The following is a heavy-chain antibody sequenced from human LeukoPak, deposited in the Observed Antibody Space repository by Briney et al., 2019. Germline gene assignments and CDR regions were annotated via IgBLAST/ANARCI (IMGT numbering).Heavy chain of an antibody. CDR3: ARDAQRGFDYSNSLEY. CDR1: GFTYSHYG. J-gene: IGHJ4*02. CDR2: IWSDATEK. Sequence: GGSLRLSCAASGFTYSHYGMHWVRQAPGKGLEWVAVIWSDATEKYYGDAVKGRFTISKDNSRNTLYLQMNSLRVEDTAVYYCARDAQRGFDYSNSLEYWGQGTLVTVSS. V-gene: IGHV3-33*08. D-gene: IGHD4-11*01.